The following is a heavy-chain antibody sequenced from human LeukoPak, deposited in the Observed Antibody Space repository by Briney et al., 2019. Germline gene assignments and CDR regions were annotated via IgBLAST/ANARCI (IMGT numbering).Heavy chain of an antibody. Sequence: SETLSLTCTVSGGSFSSSSYSWGWIRQPPGKGLEWIGSIYYCGSTYYNPSLKSRVTISVDTSKNQFSLKLSSVTAADTAVYYCARSDCSSTSCYAFDIWGQGTMVTVSS. D-gene: IGHD2-2*01. J-gene: IGHJ3*02. CDR1: GGSFSSSSYS. CDR2: IYYCGST. CDR3: ARSDCSSTSCYAFDI. V-gene: IGHV4-39*01.